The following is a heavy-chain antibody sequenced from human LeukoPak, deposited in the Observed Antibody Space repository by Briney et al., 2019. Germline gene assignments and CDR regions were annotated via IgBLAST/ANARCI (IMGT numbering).Heavy chain of an antibody. Sequence: VASVKVSCKASGYTFIDYTVNWVRQAPGHGLEWMGWINTNTGNPTYAQGFTGRFVFSLDTSVSTAYLQISSLKAEDTAVYYCARGGPFDYWGQGTLVTVSS. J-gene: IGHJ4*02. V-gene: IGHV7-4-1*02. D-gene: IGHD1-26*01. CDR3: ARGGPFDY. CDR1: GYTFIDYT. CDR2: INTNTGNP.